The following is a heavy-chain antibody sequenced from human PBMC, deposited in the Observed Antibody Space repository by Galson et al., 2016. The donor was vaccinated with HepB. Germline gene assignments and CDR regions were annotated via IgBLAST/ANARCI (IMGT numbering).Heavy chain of an antibody. Sequence: SVKVSCKAGGYTFTNYAIHWVRQAPGQSLEWMGWIAGGNGHTRYSQQFQGRVTFTRDTSASIVYLEMSSLRSEDTAVFYCVRNAGGYNFGDWDQGTLVIVSS. CDR3: VRNAGGYNFGD. CDR1: GYTFTNYA. V-gene: IGHV1-3*01. J-gene: IGHJ4*02. CDR2: IAGGNGHT. D-gene: IGHD5-24*01.